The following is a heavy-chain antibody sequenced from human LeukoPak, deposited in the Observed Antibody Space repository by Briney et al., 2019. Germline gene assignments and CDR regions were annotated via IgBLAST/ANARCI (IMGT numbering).Heavy chain of an antibody. CDR3: ASGGGDGGKFAY. D-gene: IGHD2-21*01. CDR2: IYYSGST. J-gene: IGHJ4*02. CDR1: GGSISSYY. Sequence: PSETLSLTCTVSGGSISSYYWSWIRQPPGKGLEWIGYIYYSGSTNYNPSLKSRVTISVDTSKNQFSLKLNSVTAADTAVYYCASGGGDGGKFAYWGQGTLVTVSS. V-gene: IGHV4-59*01.